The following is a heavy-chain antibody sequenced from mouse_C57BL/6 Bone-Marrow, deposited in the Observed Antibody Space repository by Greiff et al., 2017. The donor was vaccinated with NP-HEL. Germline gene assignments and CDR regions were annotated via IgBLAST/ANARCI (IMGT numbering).Heavy chain of an antibody. CDR1: GFNIKDDY. Sequence: VQLKESGAELVRPGASVKLSCTASGFNIKDDYMHWVKQRPGQGLEWIGWIDPDDGDTEYAPKFQGTATLTVDTSSNTAYLQLSSLTSEDTAVYYCTAYYFGSSYIFAYWGQGTLVTVSA. J-gene: IGHJ3*01. D-gene: IGHD1-1*01. CDR2: IDPDDGDT. V-gene: IGHV14-4*01. CDR3: TAYYFGSSYIFAY.